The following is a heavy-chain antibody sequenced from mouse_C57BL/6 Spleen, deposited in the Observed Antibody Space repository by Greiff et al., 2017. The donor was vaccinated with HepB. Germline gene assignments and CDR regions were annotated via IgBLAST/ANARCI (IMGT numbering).Heavy chain of an antibody. CDR1: GYTFTDYY. V-gene: IGHV1-26*01. J-gene: IGHJ3*01. CDR2: INPNNGGT. Sequence: EVQLQQSGPELVKPGASVKISCKASGYTFTDYYMNWVKQSHGKSLEWIGDINPNNGGTSYNQKFKGKATLTVDKSSSTAYMELRSLTSEDSAVYYCARGPTAQATSWFAYWGQGTLVTVSA. CDR3: ARGPTAQATSWFAY. D-gene: IGHD3-2*02.